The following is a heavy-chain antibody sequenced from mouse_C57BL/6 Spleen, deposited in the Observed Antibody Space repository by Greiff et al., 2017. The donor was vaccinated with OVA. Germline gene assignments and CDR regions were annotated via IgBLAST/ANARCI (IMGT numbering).Heavy chain of an antibody. CDR2: ISDGGSYT. CDR3: AREGGGYYFDY. CDR1: GFTFSSYA. Sequence: EVHLVESGGGLVKPGGSLKLSCAASGFTFSSYAMSWVRQTPEKRLEWVATISDGGSYTYYPDNVKGRFTISRDNAKNNLYLQMSHLKSEDTAMYYCAREGGGYYFDYWGQGTTLTVSS. V-gene: IGHV5-4*01. J-gene: IGHJ2*01.